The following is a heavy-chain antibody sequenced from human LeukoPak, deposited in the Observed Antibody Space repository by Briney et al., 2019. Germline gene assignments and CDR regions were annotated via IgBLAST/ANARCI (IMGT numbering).Heavy chain of an antibody. CDR2: IYTSGST. J-gene: IGHJ3*02. V-gene: IGHV4-61*02. D-gene: IGHD6-19*01. CDR1: GDSLSCRGSCF. Sequence: SQTLSLTCNVSGDSLSCRGSCFWSWIRQPAGKGLEWIGRIYTSGSTNYNPSLKSRVTISVDTSKNQFSLKLSSVTAADTAVYYCARVSSGGWHAFDIWGQGTMVTVSS. CDR3: ARVSSGGWHAFDI.